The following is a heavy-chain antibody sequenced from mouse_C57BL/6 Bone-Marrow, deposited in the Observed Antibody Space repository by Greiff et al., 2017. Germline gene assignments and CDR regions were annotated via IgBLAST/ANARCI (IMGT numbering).Heavy chain of an antibody. CDR1: GFTFSSYG. J-gene: IGHJ4*01. CDR3: ASPASETAMDY. V-gene: IGHV5-6*01. Sequence: EVQLKESGGDLVKPGGSLKLSCAASGFTFSSYGMSWVRQTPDKRLEWVATISSGGSYTYYPDSVKGRFTISRDNAKNTLYLQMSSLKSEDTAMYYCASPASETAMDYWGQGTSVTVSS. D-gene: IGHD3-2*02. CDR2: ISSGGSYT.